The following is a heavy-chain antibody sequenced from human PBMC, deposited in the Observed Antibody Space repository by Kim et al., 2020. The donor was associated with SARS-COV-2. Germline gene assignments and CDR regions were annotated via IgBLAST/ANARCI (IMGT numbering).Heavy chain of an antibody. V-gene: IGHV3-53*01. CDR3: ARDSRPTTVTTLPYYYYGMDV. D-gene: IGHD4-17*01. Sequence: GGSLRLSCAASGFTVSSNYMSWVRQAPGKGLEWVSVIYSGGSTYYADSVKGRFTISRDNSKNTLYLQMNSLRAEDTAVYYCARDSRPTTVTTLPYYYYGMDVWGQGTTVTVSS. CDR2: IYSGGST. CDR1: GFTVSSNY. J-gene: IGHJ6*02.